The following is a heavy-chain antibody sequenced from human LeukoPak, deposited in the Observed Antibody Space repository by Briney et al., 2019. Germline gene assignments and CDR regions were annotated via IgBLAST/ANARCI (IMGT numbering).Heavy chain of an antibody. CDR2: SNPNSGGT. D-gene: IGHD6-13*01. CDR3: AREIDGAIAAAGTGAFDI. Sequence: GASVKVSCKASGYTFTVYYIHWVRQAPGQGLEWMGWSNPNSGGTNYAQKFQGRGTMTRDKSISKAYIEMSRLTSDDKTAYYCAREIDGAIAAAGTGAFDIRGQGTMVTVSS. J-gene: IGHJ3*02. V-gene: IGHV1-2*02. CDR1: GYTFTVYY.